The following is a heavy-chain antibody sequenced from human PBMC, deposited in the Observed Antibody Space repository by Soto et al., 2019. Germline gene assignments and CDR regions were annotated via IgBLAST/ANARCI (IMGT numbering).Heavy chain of an antibody. CDR1: GFTFIGFD. V-gene: IGHV3-13*01. D-gene: IGHD2-15*01. CDR3: ARGQEVGAHFFDS. CDR2: IGTAGET. Sequence: GGSLRLSCEASGFTFIGFDMHWFRQPTVKGLEWVSTIGTAGETYYAVSVKGRFTISRDNANNSLSLQMNSLRAGDTAVYFCARGQEVGAHFFDSWGQGTQVTVSS. J-gene: IGHJ4*02.